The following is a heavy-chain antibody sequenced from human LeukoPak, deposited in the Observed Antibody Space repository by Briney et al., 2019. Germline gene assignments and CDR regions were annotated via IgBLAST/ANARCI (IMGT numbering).Heavy chain of an antibody. CDR2: ISGSGGST. CDR3: AGLDHGFDY. J-gene: IGHJ4*02. V-gene: IGHV3-23*01. CDR1: GFTVSSNS. Sequence: GGSLRLSCTVSGFTVSSNSMSWVRQAPGKGLEWVSAISGSGGSTYYADSVKGRFTISRDNSKNTLYLQMNSLRAEDTAVYYCAGLDHGFDYWGQGTLVTVSS. D-gene: IGHD4-17*01.